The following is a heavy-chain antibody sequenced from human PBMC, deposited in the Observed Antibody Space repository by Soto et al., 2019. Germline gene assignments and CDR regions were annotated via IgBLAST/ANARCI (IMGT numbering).Heavy chain of an antibody. V-gene: IGHV4-34*01. CDR3: ARGRKWFDP. CDR1: GGSFIGYY. J-gene: IGHJ5*02. CDR2: INHSGST. Sequence: PSETLSLTCAVYGGSFIGYYCIWIRQPPLKWLEWIVEINHSGSTNYNPSLKSRVTISVDTSKNQFSLKLSSVTAADTAVYYCARGRKWFDPWGQGTLVTVSS.